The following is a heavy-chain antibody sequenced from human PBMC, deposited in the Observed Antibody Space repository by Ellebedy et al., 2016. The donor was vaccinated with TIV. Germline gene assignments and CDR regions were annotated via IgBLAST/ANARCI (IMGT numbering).Heavy chain of an antibody. CDR1: GFTFSGSA. D-gene: IGHD3-22*01. V-gene: IGHV3-73*01. CDR3: TSYYYDSSDFFRFDY. Sequence: GGSLRLSCAASGFTFSGSAMHWVRQASGKGLEWVGRIRSKANGYATAYAASVRGRFTISRDDSKNTAYLQMNSLKTEDTAVYYCTSYYYDSSDFFRFDYWGQGILVTVSS. CDR2: IRSKANGYAT. J-gene: IGHJ4*02.